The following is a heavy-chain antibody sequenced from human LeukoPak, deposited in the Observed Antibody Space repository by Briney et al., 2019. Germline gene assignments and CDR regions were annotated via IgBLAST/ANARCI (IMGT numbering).Heavy chain of an antibody. CDR3: ARKSPSYGDYVPGYDY. CDR1: GSTFTGYY. J-gene: IGHJ4*02. CDR2: INPNSGGT. Sequence: ASEKVSCKASGSTFTGYYVHWVRQAPGQGLEWMGWINPNSGGTNYAQKFQGRVTLTRDTSISTAYMELNSLRSDDTAVYYCARKSPSYGDYVPGYDYWGQGTLVTVSS. D-gene: IGHD4-17*01. V-gene: IGHV1-2*02.